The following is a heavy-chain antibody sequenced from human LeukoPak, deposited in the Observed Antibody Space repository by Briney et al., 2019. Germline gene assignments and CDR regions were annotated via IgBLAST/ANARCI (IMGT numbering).Heavy chain of an antibody. D-gene: IGHD5-12*01. V-gene: IGHV4-59*01. CDR1: GGSISSYY. CDR3: ARETRIEWLRFLDS. CDR2: IYYSGST. Sequence: TSEILSLTCTVSGGSISSYYWSWIRQPPGKGLEWIGYIYYSGSTNYNPSLKSRVTISVDTSKNQFSLKLSSVTAADTAVYYCARETRIEWLRFLDSWGQGSLVTVSP. J-gene: IGHJ4*02.